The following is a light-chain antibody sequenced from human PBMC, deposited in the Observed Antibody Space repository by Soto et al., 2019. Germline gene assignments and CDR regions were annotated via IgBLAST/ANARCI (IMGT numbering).Light chain of an antibody. CDR2: GAS. CDR3: QQYNNWPPH. Sequence: EIVMTQSPATLSVSPGERATLSCRASQSVSSNLAWYQQKPGQAPRLLIYGASTWATGISARFSGSGSGTEFTLTISSLQSEDFAVYYCQQYNNWPPHFGQGTRLEIK. V-gene: IGKV3-15*01. J-gene: IGKJ5*01. CDR1: QSVSSN.